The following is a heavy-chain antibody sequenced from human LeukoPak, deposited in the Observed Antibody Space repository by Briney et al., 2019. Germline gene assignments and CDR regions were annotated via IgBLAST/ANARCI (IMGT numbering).Heavy chain of an antibody. D-gene: IGHD2/OR15-2a*01. V-gene: IGHV3-53*01. CDR1: GLIVRSNY. CDR3: ARDLSYFDY. J-gene: IGHJ4*02. CDR2: IYSGGKT. Sequence: GGSLRLSCAASGLIVRSNYISWVRQTPGKGLEWVSVIYSGGKTYYADSVKGRFTISRDDSKNTLYLQMNNVRAEDTAIYYCARDLSYFDYWGQGTLVTVFS.